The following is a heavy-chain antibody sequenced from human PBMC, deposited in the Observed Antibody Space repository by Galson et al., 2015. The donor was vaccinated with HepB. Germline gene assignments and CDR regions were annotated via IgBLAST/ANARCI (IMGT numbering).Heavy chain of an antibody. D-gene: IGHD6-13*01. CDR1: GYTFTSYG. CDR2: ISAYNGNT. J-gene: IGHJ3*02. Sequence: SVKVSCKASGYTFTSYGISWVRQAPGQGLEWMGWISAYNGNTNYAQKLQGRVTMTTDTSTSTAYMELRSLRSDDTAVYYCARDSSSWYALGGGEFDIWGQGTMVTVSS. CDR3: ARDSSSWYALGGGEFDI. V-gene: IGHV1-18*01.